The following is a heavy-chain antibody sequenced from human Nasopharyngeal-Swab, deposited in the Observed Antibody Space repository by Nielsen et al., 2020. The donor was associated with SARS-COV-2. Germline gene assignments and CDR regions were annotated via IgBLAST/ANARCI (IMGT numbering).Heavy chain of an antibody. D-gene: IGHD2-15*01. CDR2: IYYSGST. J-gene: IGHJ6*03. CDR3: ARHGPQYCSGGSCYSGTQNYYYYYMDV. CDR1: GGSISSSSYY. Sequence: SEILSLTCTVSGGSISSSSYYWSWIRQPPGKGLEWIGYIYYSGSTNYNPSLKSRVTISVDTSKNQFSLKLSSVTAADTAVYYCARHGPQYCSGGSCYSGTQNYYYYYMDVWGKGTTVTVSS. V-gene: IGHV4-61*05.